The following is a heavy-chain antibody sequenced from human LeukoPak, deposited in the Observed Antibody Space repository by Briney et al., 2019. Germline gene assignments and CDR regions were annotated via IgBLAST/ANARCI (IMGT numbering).Heavy chain of an antibody. J-gene: IGHJ4*02. CDR3: AKEDSSGYGYFDC. D-gene: IGHD3-22*01. CDR1: GFTFDDYA. Sequence: PGRSLRLSCAASGFTFDDYAMHWVRQAPGKGLEWVSGISWNSGSIGYADSVKGRFTISRDNAKNSLYLQMNSLRAEDTALYYCAKEDSSGYGYFDCWGQGTLVTVSS. V-gene: IGHV3-9*01. CDR2: ISWNSGSI.